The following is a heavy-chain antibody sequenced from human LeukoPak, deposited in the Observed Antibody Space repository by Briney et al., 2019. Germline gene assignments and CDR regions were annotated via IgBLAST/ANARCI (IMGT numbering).Heavy chain of an antibody. J-gene: IGHJ6*03. CDR1: GFTFSSYG. CDR3: AREMVATASYYYYYYYMDV. CDR2: IRYDGSNK. D-gene: IGHD2-15*01. Sequence: GGSLRLSCAASGFTFSSYGMHWVRQAPGKGLEWVAFIRYDGSNKYYADSVKGRFTISRDNSKNTLYLQMNSLRAEDTAVYYCAREMVATASYYYYYYYMDVWGKGTAVTVSS. V-gene: IGHV3-30*02.